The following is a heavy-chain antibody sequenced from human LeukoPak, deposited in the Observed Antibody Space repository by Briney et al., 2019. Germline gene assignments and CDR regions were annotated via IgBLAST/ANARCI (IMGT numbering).Heavy chain of an antibody. CDR2: ISSSGSTI. D-gene: IGHD2-21*02. Sequence: PGGSLRLSCAASGFTFSSYEMNWVRQAPGKGLEWVSYISSSGSTIYYADSVKGRFTISRDNAKNTLYLQMNSLRAEDVAVYYCARAAYCGGDCSSSYLQHWGQGTLVTVSS. CDR3: ARAAYCGGDCSSSYLQH. CDR1: GFTFSSYE. J-gene: IGHJ1*01. V-gene: IGHV3-48*03.